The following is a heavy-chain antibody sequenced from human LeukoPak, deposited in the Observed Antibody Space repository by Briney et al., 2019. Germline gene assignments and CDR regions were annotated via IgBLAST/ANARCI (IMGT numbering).Heavy chain of an antibody. CDR3: ARDQVKNADLDYYYGMDV. Sequence: GGSLRLSCAASGFTFSSYAIHWVRQAPGKGLEWVAVISYDGSNKYYADSVKGRFTISRDNSKNTLYLHINSLRAEDTAVYYCARDQVKNADLDYYYGMDVWGQGTTVTVSS. D-gene: IGHD1-1*01. J-gene: IGHJ6*02. CDR2: ISYDGSNK. V-gene: IGHV3-30-3*01. CDR1: GFTFSSYA.